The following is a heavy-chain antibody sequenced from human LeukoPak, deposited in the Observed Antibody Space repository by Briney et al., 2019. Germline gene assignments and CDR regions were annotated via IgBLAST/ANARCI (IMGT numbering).Heavy chain of an antibody. CDR3: AKDLSEKYISDY. CDR2: ISYDGSKE. V-gene: IGHV3-30*04. Sequence: GRSLRLSCAASGFTFSTHAMHWVRQAPGKGLEWGAFISYDGSKETYTDSVKGRFTISRDNSQNTLYLQMNSLRAEDTAVYYCAKDLSEKYISDYWGQGTLVTVSS. D-gene: IGHD1-26*01. J-gene: IGHJ4*02. CDR1: GFTFSTHA.